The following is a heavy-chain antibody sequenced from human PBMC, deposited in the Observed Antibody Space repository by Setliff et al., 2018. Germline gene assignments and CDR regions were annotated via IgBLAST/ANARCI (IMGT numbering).Heavy chain of an antibody. CDR2: IYPGDSDT. D-gene: IGHD3-9*01. CDR3: ASSNYDILTGRDAFDI. J-gene: IGHJ3*02. Sequence: GETLKISCKGSGYSFTSYWIGWVRQMPGKGLEWMGIIYPGDSDTRYSPSFQGQVTISADKSISTAYLRWSSLKASDTAMYYCASSNYDILTGRDAFDIWGQGTMVTVSS. CDR1: GYSFTSYW. V-gene: IGHV5-51*01.